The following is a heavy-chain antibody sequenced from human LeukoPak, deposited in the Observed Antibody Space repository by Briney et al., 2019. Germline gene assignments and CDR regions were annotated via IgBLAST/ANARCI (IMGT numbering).Heavy chain of an antibody. Sequence: GGSLRLSCAASGFTFSSYWMHWVRQAPGKGLVWVSRINSDGSSTSYADSVKGRFTISRDNAKNTLYLQMNSLRAEDTAVYYCARDQLPVVAAPKSRYYYYMDVWGKGTTATVSS. D-gene: IGHD2-15*01. J-gene: IGHJ6*03. CDR1: GFTFSSYW. CDR3: ARDQLPVVAAPKSRYYYYMDV. CDR2: INSDGSST. V-gene: IGHV3-74*01.